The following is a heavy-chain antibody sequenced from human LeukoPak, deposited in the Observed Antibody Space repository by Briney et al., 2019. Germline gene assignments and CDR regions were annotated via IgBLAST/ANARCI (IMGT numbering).Heavy chain of an antibody. Sequence: PSETLSLTCTVSGGSISSYYWSWIRQPPGKGLEWIGYIYYSGSTNYNPSLKSRVTISVDTSKNQLSLKLSSVTAADTAVYYCAREVDYYYYYYMDVWGKGTTVTVSS. D-gene: IGHD2-15*01. V-gene: IGHV4-59*01. CDR2: IYYSGST. J-gene: IGHJ6*03. CDR1: GGSISSYY. CDR3: AREVDYYYYYYMDV.